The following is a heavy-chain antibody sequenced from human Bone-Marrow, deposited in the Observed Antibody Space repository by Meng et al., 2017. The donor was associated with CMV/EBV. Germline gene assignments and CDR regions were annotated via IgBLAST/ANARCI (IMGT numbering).Heavy chain of an antibody. D-gene: IGHD3-3*01. CDR3: ARENLRSLDV. CDR2: ISGGGTTI. CDR1: GFIFSTYE. J-gene: IGHJ6*02. Sequence: GESLKISCTVSGFIFSTYEMNWVRLAPGKGLEWVSYISGGGTTIHYADSVKGRFTISRDNSKNTLYLQMNSLRAEDTAVYYCARENLRSLDVWGQGTTVTVSS. V-gene: IGHV3-48*03.